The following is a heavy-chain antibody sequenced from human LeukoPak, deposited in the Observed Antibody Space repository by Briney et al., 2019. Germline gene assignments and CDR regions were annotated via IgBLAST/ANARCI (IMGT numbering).Heavy chain of an antibody. D-gene: IGHD3-22*01. CDR2: IYPGDSDT. CDR3: ARRCYYDSSGYCNDGFDF. J-gene: IGHJ3*01. CDR1: GYRFTSYW. Sequence: GESLQISCKGSGYRFTSYWIGWVRQMPGKGLEWMGIIYPGDSDTSYSPSFQGQVTISADKSISTSYLQWSSLKASDTAMYHCARRCYYDSSGYCNDGFDFWGQGTMVTVSS. V-gene: IGHV5-51*01.